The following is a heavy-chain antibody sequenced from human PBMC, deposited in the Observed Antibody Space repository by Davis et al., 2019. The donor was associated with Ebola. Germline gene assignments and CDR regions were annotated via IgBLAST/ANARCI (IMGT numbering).Heavy chain of an antibody. D-gene: IGHD2-2*02. CDR3: ARDPGEDIVVVPAAIGAGSWFDP. J-gene: IGHJ5*02. Sequence: PGGSLRLSCAASGFTFSSYAMHWVRQAPGKGLEWVAVISYDGSNKYYADSVKGRFTISRDNSKNTLYLQMNSLRAEDTAVYYCARDPGEDIVVVPAAIGAGSWFDPWGQGTLVTVSS. CDR2: ISYDGSNK. CDR1: GFTFSSYA. V-gene: IGHV3-30-3*01.